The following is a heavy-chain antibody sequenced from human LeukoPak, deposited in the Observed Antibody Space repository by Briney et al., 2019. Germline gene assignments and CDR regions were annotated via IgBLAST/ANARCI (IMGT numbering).Heavy chain of an antibody. V-gene: IGHV4-34*01. Sequence: PSETLSLTCAVYGGSFSGYYWSWIRQPPGKGLEWIGEINHSGSTNYNPSLKSRVTISVDTSKNQFSLKLSSVTAADTAVYYCARVRSRYSNSWLYYWGQGTLVTVSS. CDR3: ARVRSRYSNSWLYY. CDR1: GGSFSGYY. CDR2: INHSGST. D-gene: IGHD6-13*01. J-gene: IGHJ4*02.